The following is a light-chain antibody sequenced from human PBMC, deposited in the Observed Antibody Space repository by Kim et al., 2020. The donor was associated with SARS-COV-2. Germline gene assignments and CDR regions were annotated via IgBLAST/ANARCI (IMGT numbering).Light chain of an antibody. CDR2: GAS. Sequence: LSPGESATLSCRASQSVSSYLAWHQQKPGQAPRLLMYGASSRATGIPDRFSGSGSGTDFTLTISRLEPEDFAVYYCQQYGTSPRTFGQGTKVDIK. J-gene: IGKJ1*01. CDR3: QQYGTSPRT. CDR1: QSVSSY. V-gene: IGKV3-20*01.